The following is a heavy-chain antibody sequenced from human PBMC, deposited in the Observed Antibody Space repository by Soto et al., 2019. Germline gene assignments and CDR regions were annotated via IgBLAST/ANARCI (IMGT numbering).Heavy chain of an antibody. V-gene: IGHV3-66*01. CDR2: IYSGGST. J-gene: IGHJ3*02. D-gene: IGHD3-10*01. CDR1: GFTVSSNY. CDR3: ARDGCGHGWFGEPDAFDI. Sequence: EVQLVESGGGLVQPGGSLRLSCAASGFTVSSNYMSWVRQAPGKGLEWVSVIYSGGSTYYADSVKGRFTISRDNSKNRLYLQMNSLRAEDTAVYYCARDGCGHGWFGEPDAFDIWGQGTMVTVAS.